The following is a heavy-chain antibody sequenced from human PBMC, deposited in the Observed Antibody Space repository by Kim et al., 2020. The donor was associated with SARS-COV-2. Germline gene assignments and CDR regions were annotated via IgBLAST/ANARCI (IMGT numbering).Heavy chain of an antibody. Sequence: SETLSLTCTVSGGSISSYYWSWIRQPPGKGLEWIGYIYYSGSTNYNPSLMSRVTISVDTSKNQFSLKLSSVTAADTAVYYCARDVDYWGQGTLVTVSS. CDR3: ARDVDY. CDR1: GGSISSYY. V-gene: IGHV4-59*01. J-gene: IGHJ4*02. CDR2: IYYSGST.